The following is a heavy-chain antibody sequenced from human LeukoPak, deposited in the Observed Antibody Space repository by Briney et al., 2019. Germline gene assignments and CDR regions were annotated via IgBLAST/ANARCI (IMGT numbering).Heavy chain of an antibody. J-gene: IGHJ6*03. CDR2: IRYDGSNK. Sequence: SGGSLRLSCAASGFTFSSYGMHWVRQAPGKGLEWVAFIRYDGSNKYYADSVKGRFTISRDNSKNTLYLHVNSLRPEDTAVYYCAIQLGGFNYYYMDVWGKGTTVTVSS. CDR1: GFTFSSYG. CDR3: AIQLGGFNYYYMDV. V-gene: IGHV3-30*02. D-gene: IGHD3-16*01.